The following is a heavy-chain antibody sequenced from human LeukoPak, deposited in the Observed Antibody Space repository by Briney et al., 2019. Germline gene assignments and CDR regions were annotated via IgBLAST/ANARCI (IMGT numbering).Heavy chain of an antibody. V-gene: IGHV5-51*01. Sequence: GESLKISCKGSGYSFTYYWSAWVRQMPGKGLEWMGIIYPGDSDTSYSPSFQGQVTISVDKSVSAAYLQWSSLKASDTAMYYCASPPTRECSSISCPLSYWGQGTLVTVSS. D-gene: IGHD2-2*01. CDR1: GYSFTYYW. CDR3: ASPPTRECSSISCPLSY. J-gene: IGHJ4*02. CDR2: IYPGDSDT.